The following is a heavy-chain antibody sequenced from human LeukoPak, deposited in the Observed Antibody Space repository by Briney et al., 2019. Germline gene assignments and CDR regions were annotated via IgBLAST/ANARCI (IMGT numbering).Heavy chain of an antibody. J-gene: IGHJ4*02. CDR1: GFTFSTYW. D-gene: IGHD4-17*01. CDR2: IKEDGSRE. CDR3: ARGAVTVKPWDY. V-gene: IGHV3-7*01. Sequence: GGSLRLSCAASGFTFSTYWMTWVRQAPGKGLEWVANIKEDGSREYYVDSVKGRFTISRDNAKNSLYLQMDSLTAEDTAVYYCARGAVTVKPWDYWGQGTLVTVSS.